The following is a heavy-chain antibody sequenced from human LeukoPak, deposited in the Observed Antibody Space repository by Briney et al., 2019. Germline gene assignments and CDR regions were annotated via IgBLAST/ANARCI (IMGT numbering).Heavy chain of an antibody. CDR3: ARDAVVAATPRYMDV. J-gene: IGHJ6*03. D-gene: IGHD2-15*01. V-gene: IGHV1-69*04. CDR2: IIPILGIA. Sequence: GASVKVSCKASGYTFTSYHINWVRQAAGQGLEWMGRIIPILGIANYAQKFQGRVTITADKSTSTAYMELSSLRSEDTAVYYCARDAVVAATPRYMDVWGKGTTVTVSS. CDR1: GYTFTSYH.